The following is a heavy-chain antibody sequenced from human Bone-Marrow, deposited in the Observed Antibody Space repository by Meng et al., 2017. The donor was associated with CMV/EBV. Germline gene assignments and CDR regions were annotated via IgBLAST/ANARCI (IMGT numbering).Heavy chain of an antibody. CDR2: ISTSSSYI. D-gene: IGHD6-6*01. CDR3: ARDAVGWDSSSSGRFDY. V-gene: IGHV3-21*06. J-gene: IGHJ4*02. Sequence: GESLKISCAAAGFSFSSYNMNWVRQDPGKGLEWVSFISTSSSYIYYADSVKGRFTISRDNAKNSLYLQMNSLRAEDTAVYYCARDAVGWDSSSSGRFDYWGQGTLVTGYS. CDR1: GFSFSSYN.